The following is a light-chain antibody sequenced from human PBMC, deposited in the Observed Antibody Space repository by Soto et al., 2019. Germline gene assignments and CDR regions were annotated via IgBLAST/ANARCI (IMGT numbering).Light chain of an antibody. J-gene: IGKJ2*01. CDR2: DAT. Sequence: DIQMTQSPSSLSASVGDRVTIICRASQNINSYLAWFQQKPGKAPKSLIYDATSLQSGVPSRFSGSGSGTDFTLTISRLQPEDFATYYCQQYNSYPNTFGQGTKLEIK. CDR1: QNINSY. V-gene: IGKV1-16*01. CDR3: QQYNSYPNT.